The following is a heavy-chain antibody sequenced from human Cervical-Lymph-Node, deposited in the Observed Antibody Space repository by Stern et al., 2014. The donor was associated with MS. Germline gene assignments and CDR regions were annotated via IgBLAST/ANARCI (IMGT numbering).Heavy chain of an antibody. Sequence: VQLVQSGAEMKKPGASVKVSCKASGGSFSSYAVNWVRQAPGQRPEWMGGIIRMYGKANYAQEFQGRLTLIADESTSTAYMELISLTSEDTAMYYCAREATAHSGTFDFWGQGTLVTVSS. V-gene: IGHV1-69*01. CDR3: AREATAHSGTFDF. D-gene: IGHD1-14*01. J-gene: IGHJ4*02. CDR1: GGSFSSYA. CDR2: IIRMYGKA.